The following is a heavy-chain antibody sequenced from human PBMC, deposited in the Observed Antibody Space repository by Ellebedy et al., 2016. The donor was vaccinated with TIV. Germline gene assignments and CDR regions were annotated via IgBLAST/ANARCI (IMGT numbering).Heavy chain of an antibody. CDR1: GFTFGDYA. Sequence: GGSLRLSXTTSGFTFGDYAMSWFRQAPGKGLEWVGFIRSKAYGTTTEYAASVKGRFTISRDDSKSIAYLQMNSLKTEDTAVYYCSRGRQQLFHWGQGTLVTISS. V-gene: IGHV3-49*03. CDR2: IRSKAYGTTT. CDR3: SRGRQQLFH. D-gene: IGHD6-13*01. J-gene: IGHJ4*02.